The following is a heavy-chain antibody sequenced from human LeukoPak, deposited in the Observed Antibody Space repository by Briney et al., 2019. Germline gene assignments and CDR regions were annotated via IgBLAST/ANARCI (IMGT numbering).Heavy chain of an antibody. V-gene: IGHV4-4*07. Sequence: PSETLSLTCTVSGPSINSYYRSSTRHPAGNGMAWMGRIYSSGSTNYHPSLKSRVSMSVDTSKNQFSLRLTSVTAAHTAVYYCASGGKAAVVTMWGQGILVTVSS. CDR2: IYSSGST. D-gene: IGHD4-23*01. CDR1: GPSINSYY. CDR3: ASGGKAAVVTM. J-gene: IGHJ4*02.